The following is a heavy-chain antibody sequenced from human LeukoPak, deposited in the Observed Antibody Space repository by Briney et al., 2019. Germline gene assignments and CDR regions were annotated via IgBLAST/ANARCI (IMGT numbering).Heavy chain of an antibody. CDR2: VSSSGSTI. J-gene: IGHJ4*02. D-gene: IGHD6-13*01. CDR1: GFTFSDYY. V-gene: IGHV3-11*04. Sequence: GGSLRLSCAASGFTFSDYYMSWIRQAPGKGLDWVSYVSSSGSTIYYADSVKGRFTISRDNAKNSLYLQMNSLRAEDTAVYYCAAAAGRGGFLNYWGQGTLVTVSS. CDR3: AAAAGRGGFLNY.